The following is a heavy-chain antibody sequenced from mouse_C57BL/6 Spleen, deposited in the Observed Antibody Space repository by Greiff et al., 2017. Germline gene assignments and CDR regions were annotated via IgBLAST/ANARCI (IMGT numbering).Heavy chain of an antibody. V-gene: IGHV5-17*01. Sequence: EVQRVESGGGLVKPGGSLKLSCAASGFTFSDYGMHWVRQAPEKGLVWVAYISSGSSTIYYADTVKGRFTISRDNAKNTLFLQMTSLRSEDTAMYYCARGYGYYGYFDVWGTGTTVTVSS. D-gene: IGHD2-2*01. CDR1: GFTFSDYG. J-gene: IGHJ1*03. CDR3: ARGYGYYGYFDV. CDR2: ISSGSSTI.